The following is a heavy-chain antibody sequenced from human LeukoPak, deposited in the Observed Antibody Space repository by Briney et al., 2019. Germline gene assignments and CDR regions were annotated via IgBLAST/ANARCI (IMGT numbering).Heavy chain of an antibody. V-gene: IGHV3-72*01. CDR1: GFTVSSKH. CDR3: SRDATGDH. Sequence: GRSLRLSCAGSGFTVSSKHMSWVRQTLGKGLEWVGRSRNRAKSYTTDYAASVKGRFTISRDDSKSTLYLQMNSLETEDTAVYYCSRDATGDHWGQGTLVSVSS. CDR2: SRNRAKSYTT. J-gene: IGHJ4*02.